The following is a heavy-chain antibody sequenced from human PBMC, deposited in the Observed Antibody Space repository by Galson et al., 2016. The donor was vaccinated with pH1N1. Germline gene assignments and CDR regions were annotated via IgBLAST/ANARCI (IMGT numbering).Heavy chain of an antibody. CDR2: ISYNGHDQ. CDR1: GFTFDTFA. V-gene: IGHV3-30-3*01. D-gene: IGHD3-10*01. CDR3: AREDWSYAYNYYYGMDV. J-gene: IGHJ6*02. Sequence: SLRLSCAASGFTFDTFAMHWVRQNPGKGLEWVAFISYNGHDQSYANSVKGRFIVARDNSKNTLYLQMNSLRPEDTAVYYCAREDWSYAYNYYYGMDVWGQGTTVTVSS.